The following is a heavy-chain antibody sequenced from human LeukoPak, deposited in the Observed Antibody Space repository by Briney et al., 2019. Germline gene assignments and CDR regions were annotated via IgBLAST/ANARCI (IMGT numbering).Heavy chain of an antibody. D-gene: IGHD3-10*01. Sequence: SVKVSCKASGGTFSSYAISWVRQAPGQGLEWVGGIIPIFGTANYAQKFQGRVTITADKSTSTAYMELSSLRSEDTAVYYCARNLWFGESSDAFDMWGQGTMVTVSS. J-gene: IGHJ3*02. CDR1: GGTFSSYA. CDR2: IIPIFGTA. CDR3: ARNLWFGESSDAFDM. V-gene: IGHV1-69*06.